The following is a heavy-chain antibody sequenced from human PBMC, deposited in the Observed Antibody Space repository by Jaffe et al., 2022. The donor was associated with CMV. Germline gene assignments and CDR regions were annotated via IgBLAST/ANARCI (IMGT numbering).Heavy chain of an antibody. Sequence: EVQLVESGGGLVQPGGSLRLSCAASGFTFSSYDMHWVRQATGKGLEWVSAIGTAGDTYYPGSVKGRFTISRENAKNSLYLQMNSLRAGDTAVYYCARAQRGGGYDSVTGYYYYGMDVWGQGTTVTVSS. CDR1: GFTFSSYD. V-gene: IGHV3-13*01. J-gene: IGHJ6*02. CDR3: ARAQRGGGYDSVTGYYYYGMDV. D-gene: IGHD5-12*01. CDR2: IGTAGDT.